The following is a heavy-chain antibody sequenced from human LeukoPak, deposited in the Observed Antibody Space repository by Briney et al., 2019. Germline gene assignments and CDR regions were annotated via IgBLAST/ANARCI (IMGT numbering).Heavy chain of an antibody. CDR3: ARDSLLDYSNYVTADY. J-gene: IGHJ4*02. CDR2: FGTRSSSI. CDR1: GFTFSNYA. Sequence: GGSLRLSCAASGFTFSNYAMNWVRQAPGKGLEWVSSFGTRSSSIYYAHSVTGRFIVSRDNAKNSLFLQMNSLRAEDTAVYYCARDSLLDYSNYVTADYWGQGTLVTVSS. D-gene: IGHD4-11*01. V-gene: IGHV3-21*01.